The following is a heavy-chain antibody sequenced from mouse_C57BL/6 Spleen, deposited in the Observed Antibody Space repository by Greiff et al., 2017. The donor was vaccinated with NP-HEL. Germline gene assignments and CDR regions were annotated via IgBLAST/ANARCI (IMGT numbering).Heavy chain of an antibody. CDR1: GYTFTSYW. Sequence: VQLQQSGAELAKPGASVKLSCKASGYTFTSYWMHWVKQRPGQGLEWIGYINPSSGYTKYNQKFTDQATLTADKSYSTAYMQLSSLTYVDSAVYYCARGDYYGRTHYYAMDYWGQGTSVTVSS. J-gene: IGHJ4*01. CDR3: ARGDYYGRTHYYAMDY. CDR2: INPSSGYT. D-gene: IGHD1-1*01. V-gene: IGHV1-7*01.